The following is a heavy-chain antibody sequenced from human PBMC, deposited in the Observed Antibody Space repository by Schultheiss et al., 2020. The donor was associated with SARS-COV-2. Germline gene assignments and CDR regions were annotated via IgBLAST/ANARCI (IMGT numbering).Heavy chain of an antibody. D-gene: IGHD1-26*01. CDR3: ARDTRIAGYYYGMDV. Sequence: GGSLRLSCAASGFTFSSYEMNWVRQAPGKGLDWVSSITRSGLDTFYADSLKGRFTVSRDNAKKSLYLQMNSLRDEDTAVYYCARDTRIAGYYYGMDVWGQGTTVTVS. J-gene: IGHJ6*02. V-gene: IGHV3-48*03. CDR1: GFTFSSYE. CDR2: ITRSGLDT.